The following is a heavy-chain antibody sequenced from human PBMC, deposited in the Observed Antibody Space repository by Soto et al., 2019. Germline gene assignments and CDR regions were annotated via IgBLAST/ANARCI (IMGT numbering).Heavy chain of an antibody. CDR3: ARGGITMVRGVTNPNYYYYGMDV. J-gene: IGHJ6*02. V-gene: IGHV4-31*11. CDR2: IYYSGST. Sequence: SETLSLTCAVSGGSISSGGYYWSWIRQHPGKGLEWIGYIYYSGSTYYNPSLKSRVTISVDTSKNQFSLKLSSVTAADTAVYYCARGGITMVRGVTNPNYYYYGMDVWGQGTTVTVSS. D-gene: IGHD3-10*01. CDR1: GGSISSGGYY.